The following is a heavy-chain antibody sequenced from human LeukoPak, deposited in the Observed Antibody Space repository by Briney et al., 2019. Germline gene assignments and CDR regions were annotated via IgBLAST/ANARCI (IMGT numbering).Heavy chain of an antibody. D-gene: IGHD3-10*01. Sequence: PGGSLRLSCAASGFTFSSYWRTWVRQAPGKGLEWVANIREDGGEIYYVDSVKGRFTISRDNSKNSLYLQMNSLRAEDTAVYYCATGVYYFDYWGQGTLVTVSS. J-gene: IGHJ4*02. V-gene: IGHV3-7*01. CDR3: ATGVYYFDY. CDR2: IREDGGEI. CDR1: GFTFSSYW.